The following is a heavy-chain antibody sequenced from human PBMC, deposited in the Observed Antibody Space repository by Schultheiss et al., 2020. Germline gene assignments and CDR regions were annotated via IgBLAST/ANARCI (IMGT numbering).Heavy chain of an antibody. D-gene: IGHD2-15*01. CDR3: ARQVGYCSGGSCYLDY. V-gene: IGHV5-10-1*01. Sequence: GESLKISCKGSGYSFTSYWITWVRQMPGKGLEWMGRIDPSDSYTKYSPSFQGHVTISEDKSSSTAYLQWSSLQASDTAMYYCARQVGYCSGGSCYLDYWGQGTPVTVSS. J-gene: IGHJ4*02. CDR1: GYSFTSYW. CDR2: IDPSDSYT.